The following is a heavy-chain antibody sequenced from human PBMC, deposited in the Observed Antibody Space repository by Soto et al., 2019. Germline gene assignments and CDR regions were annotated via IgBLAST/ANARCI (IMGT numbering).Heavy chain of an antibody. D-gene: IGHD3-10*02. CDR2: IYHSGST. Sequence: QLQLQESGSGLVKPSQTLSLTCAVSGGSISSGGYSWSWIRQPPGKGLEWIGYIYHSGSTYYNPSLKSRVTISVGRSKNQFSLKLSSVTAADTAVYYCAMVFGESRGFDYWGRGTLVTVCS. V-gene: IGHV4-30-2*01. CDR1: GGSISSGGYS. J-gene: IGHJ4*02. CDR3: AMVFGESRGFDY.